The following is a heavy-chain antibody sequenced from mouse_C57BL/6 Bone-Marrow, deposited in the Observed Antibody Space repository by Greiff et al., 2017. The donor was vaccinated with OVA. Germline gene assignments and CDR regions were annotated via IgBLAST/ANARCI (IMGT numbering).Heavy chain of an antibody. Sequence: QVQLQQPGAELVRPRSSVKLSCKASGYTFTSYWMHWVKQRPIQGLEWIGNIDPSDSETHYHHKFKDKATLTVDKSSSTAYMQLRSLTSENSAVYYCARSGGIDYYDYAWFAYWGQGTLVTVTA. J-gene: IGHJ3*01. D-gene: IGHD2-4*01. CDR3: ARSGGIDYYDYAWFAY. CDR1: GYTFTSYW. CDR2: IDPSDSET. V-gene: IGHV1-52*01.